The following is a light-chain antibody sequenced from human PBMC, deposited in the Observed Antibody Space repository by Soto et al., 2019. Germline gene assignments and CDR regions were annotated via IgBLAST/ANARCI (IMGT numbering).Light chain of an antibody. CDR2: AAS. CDR1: QSVSSTY. Sequence: EIVLTQSPGTLSLSPGERATLSCRASQSVSSTYFAWYQQKPGQAPRLLIYAASSRETGIPDTFSGSGSGTDFTLTISRLEPEDFAVYYCQQYDSSPYTFGQGTKVDIK. V-gene: IGKV3-20*01. J-gene: IGKJ2*01. CDR3: QQYDSSPYT.